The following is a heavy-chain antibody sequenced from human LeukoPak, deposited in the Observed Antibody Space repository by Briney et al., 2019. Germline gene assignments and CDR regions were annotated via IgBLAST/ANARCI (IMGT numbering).Heavy chain of an antibody. V-gene: IGHV3-15*01. CDR1: GFPFSGYT. D-gene: IGHD2-21*01. J-gene: IGHJ5*02. CDR3: TTLLGGFDP. Sequence: GGSLRLSCAASGFPFSGYTMHWVRQAPGKGLEWVGRIKSKTDGGTTDYAASMKGRFTISRDDSKNTLYLQMNSLKTEDTAVYYCTTLLGGFDPWGQGTLVTVSS. CDR2: IKSKTDGGTT.